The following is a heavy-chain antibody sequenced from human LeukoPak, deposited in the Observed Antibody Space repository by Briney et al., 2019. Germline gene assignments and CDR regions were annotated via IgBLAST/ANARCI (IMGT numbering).Heavy chain of an antibody. D-gene: IGHD2-2*03. V-gene: IGHV3-23*01. CDR2: TSRSSGA. Sequence: GGSLRLSCVGSGFTFSAYDMQWVRQAPGKRLEWVSGTSRSSGAHYTDSVKGRFTISRDNSKDTLYLQMDSLRAEDTAVYYCAQGGYFAFDMWGQGTMVTVSS. J-gene: IGHJ3*02. CDR3: AQGGYFAFDM. CDR1: GFTFSAYD.